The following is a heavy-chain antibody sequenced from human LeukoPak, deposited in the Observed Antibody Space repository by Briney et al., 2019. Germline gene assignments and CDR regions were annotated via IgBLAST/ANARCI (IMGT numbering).Heavy chain of an antibody. CDR1: GGSISSSSYY. V-gene: IGHV4-39*07. Sequence: SGTLSLTCGVSGGSISSSSYYWGWIRQPPGKGLEWIGSIYYSGSTYYNPSLKSRVTISVDTSKNQFSLKLSSVTAADTAVYYCARDYAGSSSWNWFDPWGQGTLVTVSS. CDR3: ARDYAGSSSWNWFDP. J-gene: IGHJ5*02. D-gene: IGHD6-13*01. CDR2: IYYSGST.